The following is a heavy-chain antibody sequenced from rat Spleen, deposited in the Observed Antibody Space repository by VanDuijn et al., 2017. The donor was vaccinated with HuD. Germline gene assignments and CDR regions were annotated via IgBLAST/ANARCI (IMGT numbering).Heavy chain of an antibody. CDR1: GFTFSSYW. CDR2: ISYDGSST. J-gene: IGHJ1*01. CDR3: ARAGYLRDWYFDF. V-gene: IGHV5-58*01. D-gene: IGHD2-2*01. Sequence: EVQLVETGGGLVQPGRSLKLSCVASGFTFSSYWMYWIRQAPGKGLEWVAFISYDGSSTYYRDSVKGRFTISRDNAKSTLYLQMDSLRSEDTATYHCARAGYLRDWYFDFWGPGTLVTVSS.